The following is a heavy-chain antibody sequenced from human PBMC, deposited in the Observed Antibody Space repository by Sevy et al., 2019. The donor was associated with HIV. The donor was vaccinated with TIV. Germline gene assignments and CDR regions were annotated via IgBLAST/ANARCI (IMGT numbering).Heavy chain of an antibody. D-gene: IGHD2-15*01. CDR2: IYYSGST. CDR1: GGSISSYY. Sequence: SETLSLTCTVSGGSISSYYWSWIRQPPGKGLEWIGYIYYSGSTNYNPSLKSRVTISVDTSKNQFSLKLSSVTAADTAVYYCERQVGGIVVAYFDYWGQGTLVTVSS. J-gene: IGHJ4*02. V-gene: IGHV4-59*08. CDR3: ERQVGGIVVAYFDY.